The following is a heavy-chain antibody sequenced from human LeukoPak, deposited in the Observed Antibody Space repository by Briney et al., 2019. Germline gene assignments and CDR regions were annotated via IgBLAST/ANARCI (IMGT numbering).Heavy chain of an antibody. CDR3: ARVLYGDYVGWFDP. V-gene: IGHV3-7*03. CDR1: GITFRNYW. CDR2: IKQDGTEK. Sequence: SGGSLRLSCAASGITFRNYWMSWVRQAPGKGLEWVANIKQDGTEKYYVDSAKGRFTISRDNANNSLYLQMNSLRDEDTAVYYCARVLYGDYVGWFDPWGQGTLVTVSS. J-gene: IGHJ5*02. D-gene: IGHD4-17*01.